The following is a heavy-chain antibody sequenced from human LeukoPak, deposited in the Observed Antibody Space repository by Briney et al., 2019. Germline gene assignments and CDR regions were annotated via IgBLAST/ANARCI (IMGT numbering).Heavy chain of an antibody. V-gene: IGHV1-2*02. Sequence: ASVKVSCKASGYTFTGYYMHWVRQAPGQGLEWMGWIDPNSGGTNYAQKFQGRVTMTRDTSISTAYMELSRLRDDGTAVSYCASGVLRYFDWFAGGYFDYWGQGTLVTVSS. J-gene: IGHJ4*02. D-gene: IGHD3-9*01. CDR3: ASGVLRYFDWFAGGYFDY. CDR2: IDPNSGGT. CDR1: GYTFTGYY.